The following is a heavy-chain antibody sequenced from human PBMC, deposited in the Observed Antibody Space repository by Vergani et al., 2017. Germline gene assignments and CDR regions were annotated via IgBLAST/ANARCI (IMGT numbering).Heavy chain of an antibody. V-gene: IGHV3-23*01. CDR3: AKVGRSEVAGTFDDFDI. CDR2: LSASDRRT. CDR1: GFTFIMHA. D-gene: IGHD6-19*01. Sequence: EVQLLESGGDLVQPGGSLRLSCAASGFTFIMHAMSWVRQAPGKGLEWVSTLSASDRRTHYADSVKGRFTISRDNSKNTLFLHMNSLRPEDTAVYYCAKVGRSEVAGTFDDFDIWCQGTMVTVSS. J-gene: IGHJ3*02.